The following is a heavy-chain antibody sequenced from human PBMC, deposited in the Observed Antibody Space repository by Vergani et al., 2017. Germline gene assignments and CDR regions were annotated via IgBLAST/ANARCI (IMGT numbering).Heavy chain of an antibody. CDR3: AREDVGSSGRPALWYFDL. D-gene: IGHD6-19*01. CDR1: GGSISSSSYY. J-gene: IGHJ2*01. CDR2: IYTSGST. Sequence: QLQLQESGPGLVTPSETLSLTCTVSGGSISSSSYYWGWIRQPPGKGLEWIGSIYTSGSTNYNPSLKSRVNMSVDTSKNPFSRKLSSVTAADTAVYYCAREDVGSSGRPALWYFDLWGRGTLVTVSS. V-gene: IGHV4-39*07.